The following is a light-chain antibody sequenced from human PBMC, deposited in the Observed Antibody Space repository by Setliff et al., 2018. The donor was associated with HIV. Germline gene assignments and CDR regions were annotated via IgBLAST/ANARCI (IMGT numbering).Light chain of an antibody. CDR2: EVS. CDR3: GSCTTTSPCA. CDR1: DRYLGGFNF. Sequence: QSALAQPASVSESPGQSVSISCTGRDRYLGGFNFVSWYRQYPGKAPQLIIYEVSSRPSGISSRFSGSKSGNTASLTISGLQAEDEADYYCGSCTTTSPCAFGTGTKVTVL. V-gene: IGLV2-14*01. J-gene: IGLJ1*01.